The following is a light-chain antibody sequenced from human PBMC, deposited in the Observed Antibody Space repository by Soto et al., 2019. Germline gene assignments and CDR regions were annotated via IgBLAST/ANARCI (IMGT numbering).Light chain of an antibody. J-gene: IGKJ1*01. CDR2: AAS. Sequence: DIPMTQSPSTLSASVGDRVTITCRASQSIDNWLAWYQQKPGKAPNLLIYAASTLETGVPSRFSGSGSGTEFTLTITSLQPDDFATYYCQQFSSYSTFGQGTKVEIK. V-gene: IGKV1-5*01. CDR3: QQFSSYST. CDR1: QSIDNW.